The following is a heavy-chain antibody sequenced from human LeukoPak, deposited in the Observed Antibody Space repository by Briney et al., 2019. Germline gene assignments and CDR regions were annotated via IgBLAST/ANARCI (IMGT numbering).Heavy chain of an antibody. CDR2: IWYDGSHK. J-gene: IGHJ4*02. Sequence: GGSLRLPCAASGFTFSSYAMHWVRQAPGKGLEWVAVIWYDGSHKYYADSVKGRFTLSRDNPKNTLYLQMNSLRAEDTAVYYCARDSLASSSYLDYWGQGTLVTVSS. CDR1: GFTFSSYA. V-gene: IGHV3-33*01. CDR3: ARDSLASSSYLDY. D-gene: IGHD6-6*01.